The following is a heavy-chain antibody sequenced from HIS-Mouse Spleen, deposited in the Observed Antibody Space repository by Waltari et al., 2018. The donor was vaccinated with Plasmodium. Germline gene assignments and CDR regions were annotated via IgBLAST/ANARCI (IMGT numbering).Heavy chain of an antibody. Sequence: QVQLQESGPGLVKPSATLSLTCTVSGYSISRGYYWGWIRQPPGKGLEWIGSIYHSGSTYYNPSLKSRVTISVDTSKNQFSLKLSSVTAADTAVYYCAGSSSYDYWGQGTLVTVSS. J-gene: IGHJ4*02. CDR1: GYSISRGYY. CDR3: AGSSSYDY. D-gene: IGHD6-6*01. V-gene: IGHV4-38-2*02. CDR2: IYHSGST.